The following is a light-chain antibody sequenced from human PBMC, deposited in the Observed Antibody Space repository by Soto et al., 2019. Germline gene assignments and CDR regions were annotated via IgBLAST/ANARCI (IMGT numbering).Light chain of an antibody. J-gene: IGKJ2*03. V-gene: IGKV3-15*01. CDR1: QSVTYN. CDR2: SAS. Sequence: EIVMTQSPATLSVSLGERATLSCRASQSVTYNLAWYQQKPGQAPRLLIYSASTRATGVPVRFSGSGSGTELTLTISSLQSEDFAVYYCKQYNNWPPYSFGQGTKLEIK. CDR3: KQYNNWPPYS.